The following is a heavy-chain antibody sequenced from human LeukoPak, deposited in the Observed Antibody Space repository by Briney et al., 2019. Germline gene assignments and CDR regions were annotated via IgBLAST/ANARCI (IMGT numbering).Heavy chain of an antibody. CDR2: IYGDGSGT. D-gene: IGHD6-6*01. CDR3: ARSSSGAFDI. J-gene: IGHJ3*02. CDR1: GFASSSYW. Sequence: GGSLRLSCAASGFASSSYWMHWVREAPGEGRVWVSSIYGDGSGTTYADSAKGRFTISRDNAKNTLYLQMNSLRAEDTAVYYCARSSSGAFDIWGQGTMVTVSS. V-gene: IGHV3-74*01.